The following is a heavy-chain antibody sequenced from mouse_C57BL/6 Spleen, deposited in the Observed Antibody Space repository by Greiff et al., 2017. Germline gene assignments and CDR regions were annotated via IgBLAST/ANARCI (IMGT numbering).Heavy chain of an antibody. J-gene: IGHJ2*01. CDR3: ARLDLLWSSFDY. Sequence: QVQLKQPGAELVMPGASVKLSCKASGYTFTSYWMHWVKQRPGQGLEWIGEIDPSDSYTNYNQKFKGKSTLTVDKSSSTAYMQLSSLTSEDSAVYYCARLDLLWSSFDYWGQGTTLTVSS. D-gene: IGHD2-1*01. CDR1: GYTFTSYW. CDR2: IDPSDSYT. V-gene: IGHV1-69*01.